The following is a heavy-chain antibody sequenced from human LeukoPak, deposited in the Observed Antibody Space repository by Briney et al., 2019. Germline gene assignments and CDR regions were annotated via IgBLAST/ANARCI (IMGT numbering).Heavy chain of an antibody. V-gene: IGHV3-23*01. CDR2: ISNDGGGT. D-gene: IGHD3-22*01. CDR1: GFIFNNYG. Sequence: PGGSLRLSCAASGFIFNNYGLIWVRQAPGKGLEWVSAISNDGGGTNYADFVKGRFTISRDNSKSTLFLQMNSLRAEDTALYYCAKGSSGYFVDLWGQGTLVTVSS. CDR3: AKGSSGYFVDL. J-gene: IGHJ5*02.